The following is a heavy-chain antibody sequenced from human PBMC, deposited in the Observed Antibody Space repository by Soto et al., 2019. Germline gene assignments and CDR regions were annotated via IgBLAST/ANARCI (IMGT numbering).Heavy chain of an antibody. V-gene: IGHV1-69*10. CDR2: IIPILGIA. Sequence: KAGASVKVSCKASGGTFSSYAISWVRQAPGQGLEWMGGIIPILGIANYAQKFQGRVTITADKSTSTAYMELSSLRSEDTAVYYCARDDHDSSGYYYAFDYWGQGTLVTVSS. CDR3: ARDDHDSSGYYYAFDY. D-gene: IGHD3-22*01. CDR1: GGTFSSYA. J-gene: IGHJ4*02.